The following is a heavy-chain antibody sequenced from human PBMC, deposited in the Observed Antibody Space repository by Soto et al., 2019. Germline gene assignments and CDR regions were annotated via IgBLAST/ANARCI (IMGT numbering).Heavy chain of an antibody. CDR1: GFTFSSYS. Sequence: EVQLVESGGGLVQPGGSLRLSCAASGFTFSSYSMNWVRQAPGKGLEWVSYISISSNTIYYADSVKGRFTISRDNAKNSLYLQMNSLRDEDTAVYYCARDAIETAVTTLDYWGQGTLVTVSS. D-gene: IGHD4-17*01. CDR2: ISISSNTI. J-gene: IGHJ4*02. V-gene: IGHV3-48*02. CDR3: ARDAIETAVTTLDY.